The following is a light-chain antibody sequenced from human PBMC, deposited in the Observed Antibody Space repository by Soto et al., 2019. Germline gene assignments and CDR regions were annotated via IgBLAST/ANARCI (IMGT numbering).Light chain of an antibody. J-gene: IGLJ2*01. Sequence: SSELTQPPSVSVAPGKTARITCGGTNIGSKSGHWYQQKPGQAPVLVIYYDSDRPSGIPERFSGSNSGNTATLTISRVEAGDEADYYCQVWDSSSDHRGVFGGGTQRTVL. CDR2: YDS. CDR3: QVWDSSSDHRGV. CDR1: NIGSKS. V-gene: IGLV3-21*04.